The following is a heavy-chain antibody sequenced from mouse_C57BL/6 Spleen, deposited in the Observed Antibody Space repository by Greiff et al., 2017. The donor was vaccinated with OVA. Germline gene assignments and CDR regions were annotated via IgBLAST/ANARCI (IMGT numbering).Heavy chain of an antibody. CDR3: ARSDIYYYGSRGFAY. Sequence: QLQQSGPELVKPGASVKISCKASGYTFTDYYMNWVKQSHGKSLEWIGDINPNNGGTSYNQKFKGKATLTVDKSSSTAYMELRSLTSEDSAVYYCARSDIYYYGSRGFAYWGQGTLVTVSA. CDR1: GYTFTDYY. V-gene: IGHV1-26*01. CDR2: INPNNGGT. D-gene: IGHD1-1*01. J-gene: IGHJ3*01.